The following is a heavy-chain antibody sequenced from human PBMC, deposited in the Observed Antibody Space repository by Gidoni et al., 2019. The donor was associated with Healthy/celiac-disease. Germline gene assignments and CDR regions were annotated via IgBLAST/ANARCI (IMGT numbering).Heavy chain of an antibody. D-gene: IGHD2-15*01. CDR3: ARSGYCSGGSCYRAGYYYYGMDV. V-gene: IGHV5-51*01. CDR2: IYPGDSDT. J-gene: IGHJ6*02. Sequence: ERQMPGQGREWMGIIYPGDSDTRYSPSFQGQVTISADKSIRTAYLQWSSLKASDTAMYYCARSGYCSGGSCYRAGYYYYGMDVWGQGTTVTVSS.